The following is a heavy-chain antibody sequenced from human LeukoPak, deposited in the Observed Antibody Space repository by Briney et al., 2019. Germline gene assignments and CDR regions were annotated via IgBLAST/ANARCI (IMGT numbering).Heavy chain of an antibody. CDR2: INPNSGGT. V-gene: IGHV1-2*02. D-gene: IGHD6-13*01. Sequence: ASVKVSCKAFGYTFSSYYMHWVRQAPGQGLEWMGWINPNSGGTNYAQKFQGRVTMTRDTSISTAYMELSRLRSDDTAVYYCARGIRRIAAAGYDYWGQGTLVTVSS. CDR1: GYTFSSYY. CDR3: ARGIRRIAAAGYDY. J-gene: IGHJ4*02.